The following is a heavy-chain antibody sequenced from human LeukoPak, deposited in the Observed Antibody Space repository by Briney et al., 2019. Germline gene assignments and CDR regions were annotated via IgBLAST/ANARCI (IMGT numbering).Heavy chain of an antibody. Sequence: GASVKVSCKASGYTFTSYYMHWVRQAPGQGLEWMGWINPNSGGTNYAQKFQGRVTMTRDTSISTAYMELSRLRSDDTAVYYCARVPPSSGWYLSSGGFDYWGQGTLVTVSS. D-gene: IGHD6-19*01. CDR1: GYTFTSYY. J-gene: IGHJ4*02. CDR2: INPNSGGT. CDR3: ARVPPSSGWYLSSGGFDY. V-gene: IGHV1-2*02.